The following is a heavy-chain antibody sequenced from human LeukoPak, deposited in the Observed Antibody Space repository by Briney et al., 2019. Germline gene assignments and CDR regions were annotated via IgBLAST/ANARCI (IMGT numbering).Heavy chain of an antibody. D-gene: IGHD3-3*01. Sequence: ASVKVSCKASGYTFTGYYMHWVRQAPGQGLEWRGGINPNSGGTNYAQKFQGRVTMTRDTTISTAYMELSRLRSDDTAVYYCARLTYYDFWSGYNYAFDIWGQGTMVTVSS. J-gene: IGHJ3*02. V-gene: IGHV1-2*02. CDR2: INPNSGGT. CDR3: ARLTYYDFWSGYNYAFDI. CDR1: GYTFTGYY.